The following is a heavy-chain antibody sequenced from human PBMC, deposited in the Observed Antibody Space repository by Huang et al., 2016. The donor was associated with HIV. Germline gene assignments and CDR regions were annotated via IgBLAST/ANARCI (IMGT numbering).Heavy chain of an antibody. CDR1: GFTFSSYA. J-gene: IGHJ1*01. V-gene: IGHV3-23*01. D-gene: IGHD3-3*02. CDR2: ISGSGGST. Sequence: VQLLESGGGLVQPGGSLRLSCAASGFTFSSYAMSWVRQAPGKGLEWVSGISGSGGSTYYADSVKGRFTISRDNSKNTLYLQMNSLRAEDTAVYYCAKPPSISSKYFQHWGQGTLVTVSS. CDR3: AKPPSISSKYFQH.